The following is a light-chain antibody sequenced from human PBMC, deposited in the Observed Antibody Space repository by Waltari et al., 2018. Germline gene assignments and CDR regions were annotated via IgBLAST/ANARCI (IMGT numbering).Light chain of an antibody. J-gene: IGKJ4*01. CDR1: QSVLYSSDNKNY. Sequence: DIVMTQSPDSLAVSLGERATINCKSSQSVLYSSDNKNYLAWYQHKPGQPPKLLIYWASTPESGVPDRFSGSGSGTDFTLTISSLQAEDVAVYYCQQYYSTPLTFGGGTKVEIK. CDR3: QQYYSTPLT. CDR2: WAS. V-gene: IGKV4-1*01.